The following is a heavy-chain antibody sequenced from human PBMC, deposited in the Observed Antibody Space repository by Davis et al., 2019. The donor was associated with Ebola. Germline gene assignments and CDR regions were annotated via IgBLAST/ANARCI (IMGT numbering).Heavy chain of an antibody. CDR1: GFTFSSYA. D-gene: IGHD1-26*01. CDR3: ARDSGSYYYYYYGMDV. CDR2: ISRSSSAT. Sequence: GESLKISCAASGFTFSSYAMSWVRQAPGKGLEWASYISRSSSATYYADSVKGRFTISRDNAKNSLYLQMNSLRDEDTAVYYCARDSGSYYYYYYGMDVWGKGTTVTVSS. J-gene: IGHJ6*04. V-gene: IGHV3-48*02.